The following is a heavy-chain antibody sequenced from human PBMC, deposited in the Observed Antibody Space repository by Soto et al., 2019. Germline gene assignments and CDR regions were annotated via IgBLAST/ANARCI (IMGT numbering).Heavy chain of an antibody. D-gene: IGHD2-2*01. Sequence: EVQLLESGGGLVQPGGSLRLSCAASGFTFSSYAMSWVRQAPGKGLEWVSAISGSGGSTYYADSVKGRFTISRDNSKNTLYLQMNSLRAEDTAVYYCAKGAPKKYQLRGWWFDPWGQGTLVTVSS. CDR3: AKGAPKKYQLRGWWFDP. J-gene: IGHJ5*02. CDR2: ISGSGGST. CDR1: GFTFSSYA. V-gene: IGHV3-23*01.